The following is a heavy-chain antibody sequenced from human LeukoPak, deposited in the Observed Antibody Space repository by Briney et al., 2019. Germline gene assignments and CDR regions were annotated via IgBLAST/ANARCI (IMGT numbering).Heavy chain of an antibody. Sequence: SETLSLTCTVSGGSLSSYYWSWIRQPPGKGLEWIGRIYTSGSTNYNPSLKSRVTMSVDTAKNQFSLKLSSVSAADTAVYYCARARLERYMDVWGKGTTVTVSS. CDR2: IYTSGST. J-gene: IGHJ6*03. CDR3: ARARLERYMDV. D-gene: IGHD1-1*01. CDR1: GGSLSSYY. V-gene: IGHV4-4*07.